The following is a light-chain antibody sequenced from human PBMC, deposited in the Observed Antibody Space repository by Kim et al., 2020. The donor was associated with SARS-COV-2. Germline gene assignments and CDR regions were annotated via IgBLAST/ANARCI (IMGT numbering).Light chain of an antibody. CDR3: QQYYSYPRT. Sequence: ASTGDSDSITGRASKGIGSYLAWYQQKPGRAPELLIYAASTLQSGVPSRFSGSGSGTDFTLTISCLQSEDFATYYCQQYYSYPRTFGQGTKVDIK. CDR1: KGIGSY. V-gene: IGKV1-8*01. CDR2: AAS. J-gene: IGKJ1*01.